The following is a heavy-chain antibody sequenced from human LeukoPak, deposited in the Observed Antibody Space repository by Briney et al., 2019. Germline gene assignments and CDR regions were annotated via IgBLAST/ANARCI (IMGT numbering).Heavy chain of an antibody. CDR1: RYTFTSYG. CDR3: ARAILRGTAPYYFDY. Sequence: ASVKVSCKASRYTFTSYGISWVRQAPGQGLEWMGWISAYNGNTNYAQKLQGRVTMTTDTSTSTAYMELRSLRSDDTAVYYCARAILRGTAPYYFDYWGQGTLVTVSS. D-gene: IGHD6-13*01. CDR2: ISAYNGNT. J-gene: IGHJ4*02. V-gene: IGHV1-18*04.